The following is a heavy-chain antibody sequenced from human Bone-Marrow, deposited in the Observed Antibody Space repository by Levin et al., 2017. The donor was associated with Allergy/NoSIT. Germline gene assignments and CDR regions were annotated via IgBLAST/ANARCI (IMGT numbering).Heavy chain of an antibody. CDR3: AKTGRAITMIVVVISIGAFDI. CDR2: ISGSGGST. CDR1: GFTFSSYA. D-gene: IGHD3-22*01. Sequence: GGSLRLSCAASGFTFSSYAMSWVRQAPGKGLEWVSAISGSGGSTYYADSVKGRFTISRDNSKNTLYLQMNSLRAEDTAVYYCAKTGRAITMIVVVISIGAFDIWGQGTMVTVSS. J-gene: IGHJ3*02. V-gene: IGHV3-23*01.